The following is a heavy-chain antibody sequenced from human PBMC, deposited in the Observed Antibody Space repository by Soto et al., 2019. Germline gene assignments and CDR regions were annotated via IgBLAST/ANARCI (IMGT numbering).Heavy chain of an antibody. CDR1: GGSISSSSYY. CDR2: IYYRGNT. V-gene: IGHV4-39*02. D-gene: IGHD2-15*01. J-gene: IGHJ4*02. Sequence: QLQLQESGPGLVKPSESLSLTCTVSGGSISSSSYYWGWIRQPPGKGLEWIGSIYYRGNTYYNPSLKSRVTISVDTSKNQLSLKLSSVTAADTAVYYCAREGGGYYSGGSCQVDYWGQGTLVTVSS. CDR3: AREGGGYYSGGSCQVDY.